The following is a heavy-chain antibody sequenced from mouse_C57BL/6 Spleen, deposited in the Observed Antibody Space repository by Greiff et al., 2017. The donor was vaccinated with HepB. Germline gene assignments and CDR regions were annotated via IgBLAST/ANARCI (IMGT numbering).Heavy chain of an antibody. J-gene: IGHJ3*01. CDR2: ISSGGSYT. D-gene: IGHD3-2*02. CDR3: ARHAQATAWFAY. Sequence: EVQLVESGGDLVKPGGSLKLSCAASGFTFSSYGMSWVRQTPDKRLEWVATISSGGSYTYYPDSVKGRFTISRDNAKNTLYLQMSSLKSEDTAMYYCARHAQATAWFAYWGQGTLVTVSA. V-gene: IGHV5-6*01. CDR1: GFTFSSYG.